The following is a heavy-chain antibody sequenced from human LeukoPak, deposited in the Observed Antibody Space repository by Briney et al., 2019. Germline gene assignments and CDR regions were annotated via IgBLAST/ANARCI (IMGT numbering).Heavy chain of an antibody. Sequence: SETLSLTCAVYGGSFSGYYWSWIRQPPGKGLGWIGEINHSGSTNYNPSLKSRVTISVDTSKNQFSLKLSSVAAADTAVYYCAPRVVTWNWFDPWGQGTLVTVSS. CDR3: APRVVTWNWFDP. CDR2: INHSGST. CDR1: GGSFSGYY. J-gene: IGHJ5*02. D-gene: IGHD2-21*02. V-gene: IGHV4-34*01.